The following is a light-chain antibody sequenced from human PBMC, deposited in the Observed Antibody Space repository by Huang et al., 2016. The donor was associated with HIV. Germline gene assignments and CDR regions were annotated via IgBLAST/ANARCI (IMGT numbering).Light chain of an antibody. CDR3: QQYNNWPPMYT. J-gene: IGKJ2*01. CDR2: DAS. V-gene: IGKV3-15*01. CDR1: QSVSSN. Sequence: EIVMTQSPATLSGSPGERATLSCRASQSVSSNLAWYQQKPGQAPRLLIYDASTRATGIPARFSGSGSGTEFTLTISSLQSEDFAVYFCQQYNNWPPMYTFGQGTKLEIK.